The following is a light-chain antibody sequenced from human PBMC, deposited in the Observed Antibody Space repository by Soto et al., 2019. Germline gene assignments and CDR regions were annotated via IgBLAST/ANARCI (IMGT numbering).Light chain of an antibody. CDR2: EGS. CDR3: SSYVSSTTPYV. CDR1: SSDVGSYNL. V-gene: IGLV2-14*02. J-gene: IGLJ1*01. Sequence: QSVLTQPASVSGSPGQSITISCTGTSSDVGSYNLVSWYQQHPGKAPKLMIYEGSKRPSGVSNRFSGSKSGNTASLTISGLQAEDEADYYCSSYVSSTTPYVFGTGTKVTVL.